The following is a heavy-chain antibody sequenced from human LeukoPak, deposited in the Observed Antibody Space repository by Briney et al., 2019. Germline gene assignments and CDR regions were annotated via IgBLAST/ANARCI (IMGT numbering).Heavy chain of an antibody. V-gene: IGHV1-18*04. D-gene: IGHD3-22*01. CDR2: ISGYNGNT. J-gene: IGHJ4*02. Sequence: ASVKVSCKASGYTFTGYYMHWVRQAPGQGLEWMGWISGYNGNTHYAQKLQGRVTLTTDTSTSTAYMELRSLRSDDTAVYYCARQYSYDSNGLPDYWGQGTLVTVSS. CDR3: ARQYSYDSNGLPDY. CDR1: GYTFTGYY.